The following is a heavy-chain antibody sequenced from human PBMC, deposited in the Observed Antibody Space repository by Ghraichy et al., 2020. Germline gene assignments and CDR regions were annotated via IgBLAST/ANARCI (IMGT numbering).Heavy chain of an antibody. CDR1: GFRFSNYW. Sequence: GGSLRLSCAASGFRFSNYWMHWVRQPPGKGLIWVSRIKGDGSSTSYADSVEGRFTISRDNAKNTLYLQMNSLRAEDTAVYYCAKVYSAVSSLGNYGMDVWGQGTTVTVAS. V-gene: IGHV3-74*01. CDR2: IKGDGSST. D-gene: IGHD2-15*01. CDR3: AKVYSAVSSLGNYGMDV. J-gene: IGHJ6*02.